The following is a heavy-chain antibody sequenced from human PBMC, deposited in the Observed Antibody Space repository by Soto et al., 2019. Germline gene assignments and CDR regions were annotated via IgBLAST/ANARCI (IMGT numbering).Heavy chain of an antibody. V-gene: IGHV4-59*01. CDR2: IYYSGST. D-gene: IGHD3-22*01. CDR1: GGSISSYY. CDR3: ARAPYYYDSSGYYYFDY. Sequence: SETLSLTCTVSGGSISSYYWSWIRQPPGKGLEWIGYIYYSGSTNYNPSLKSRVTISVDTSKNQFSLKLSSVTAADTAVYYCARAPYYYDSSGYYYFDYWGQGTLVTVSS. J-gene: IGHJ4*02.